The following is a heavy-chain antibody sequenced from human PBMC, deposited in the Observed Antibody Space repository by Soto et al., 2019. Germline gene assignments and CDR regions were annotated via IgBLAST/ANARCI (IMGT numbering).Heavy chain of an antibody. CDR1: GGSIKNTGAN. CDR3: ATHTSGSRNGPHT. V-gene: IGHV4-39*01. CDR2: VYYTGTT. D-gene: IGHD1-26*01. Sequence: QLQLQESGPGLVKPSGTLSLTCTVSGGSIKNTGANWGWVRQPPGKGLEWIGSVYYTGTTYYNPSLQSRVPISIDTSKNQYSLSVNSVAAADTAVYYCATHTSGSRNGPHTWGQGTLVTVSS. J-gene: IGHJ5*02.